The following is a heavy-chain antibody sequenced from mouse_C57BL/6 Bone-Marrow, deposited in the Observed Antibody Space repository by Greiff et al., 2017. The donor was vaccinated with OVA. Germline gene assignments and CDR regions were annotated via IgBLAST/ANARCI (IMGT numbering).Heavy chain of an antibody. CDR1: GYTFTDYY. D-gene: IGHD2-3*01. CDR2: INPNNGGT. CDR3: ARHDGTYGDWFAY. V-gene: IGHV1-26*01. J-gene: IGHJ3*01. Sequence: EVQLQQSGPELVKPGASVKISCKASGYTFTDYYMNWVKQSHGKSLEWIGDINPNNGGTSYNQKFKGKATLTVDKSSSTAYMELRSLTSEDSAVYYCARHDGTYGDWFAYWGQGTLVTVSA.